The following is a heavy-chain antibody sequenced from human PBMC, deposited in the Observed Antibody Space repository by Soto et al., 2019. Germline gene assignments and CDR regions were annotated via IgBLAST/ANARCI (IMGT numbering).Heavy chain of an antibody. J-gene: IGHJ4*02. Sequence: SETLSLTCTVSGGSISSYYWSWIRQPAGKGLEWIGRIYTSGSTNYNPSLKSRVTMSVDTSKNQFSLKLSSVTAADTAVYYCARDANGSGWYTLLDYWGQGTLVTVSS. CDR3: ARDANGSGWYTLLDY. CDR2: IYTSGST. D-gene: IGHD6-19*01. CDR1: GGSISSYY. V-gene: IGHV4-4*07.